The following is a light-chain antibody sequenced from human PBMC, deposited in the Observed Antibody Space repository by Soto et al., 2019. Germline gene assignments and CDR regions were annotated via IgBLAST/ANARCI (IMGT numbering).Light chain of an antibody. Sequence: QSMLTQPPSASGSPGQSVTISCTGTNSDVGGYDYVSWYQQHPGKAPKLMIYEVAKRPSGVPDRFSGSKSGNTASLTVSGLQAEDEADYYCSSHADSYNWVFGGGTKLTVL. J-gene: IGLJ3*02. V-gene: IGLV2-8*01. CDR1: NSDVGGYDY. CDR3: SSHADSYNWV. CDR2: EVA.